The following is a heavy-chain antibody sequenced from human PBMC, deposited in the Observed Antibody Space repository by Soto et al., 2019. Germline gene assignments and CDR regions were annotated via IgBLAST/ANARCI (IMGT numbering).Heavy chain of an antibody. CDR2: IMPLFGTT. CDR1: EDTFTNYA. CDR3: ARGHRRFADLVAVVAGDDHWIDP. J-gene: IGHJ5*02. V-gene: IGHV1-69*18. Sequence: QVQLVQSGAEVKKPGSSVRVSCKASEDTFTNYAISWVRQAPGQGFEWLGRIMPLFGTTNYAQNFQDRVTLTADGSSSTAFMDLSGLTSEDTAIYYCARGHRRFADLVAVVAGDDHWIDPWGQGTLVIVSS. D-gene: IGHD2-15*01.